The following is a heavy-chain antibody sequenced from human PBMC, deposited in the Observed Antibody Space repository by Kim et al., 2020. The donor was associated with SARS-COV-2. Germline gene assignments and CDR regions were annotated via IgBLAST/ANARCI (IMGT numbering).Heavy chain of an antibody. CDR1: GFTFSSYS. D-gene: IGHD4-17*01. CDR2: ISSSSSTI. J-gene: IGHJ6*02. V-gene: IGHV3-48*02. Sequence: GGSLRLSCAASGFTFSSYSMNWVRQAPGKGLEWVSYISSSSSTIYYADSVKGRFTISRDNAKNSLYLQMNSLRDEDTAVYYCARVWPPTSYGDYSSAINYYYGMDVWGQGTTVTVSS. CDR3: ARVWPPTSYGDYSSAINYYYGMDV.